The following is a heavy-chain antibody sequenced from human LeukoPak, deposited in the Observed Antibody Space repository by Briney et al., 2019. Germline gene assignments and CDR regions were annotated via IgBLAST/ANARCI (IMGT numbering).Heavy chain of an antibody. CDR2: INHSGST. D-gene: IGHD3-3*01. Sequence: KPSETLSLTCAVYGGSFSGYYWSWIRQPPGKGLEWIGEINHSGSTNYNPSLKSRVTISVDTSKNQFSLKLSSVTAADTAVYYCARLPDDFWSGYYDYWGQGTLVTVSS. V-gene: IGHV4-34*01. J-gene: IGHJ4*02. CDR3: ARLPDDFWSGYYDY. CDR1: GGSFSGYY.